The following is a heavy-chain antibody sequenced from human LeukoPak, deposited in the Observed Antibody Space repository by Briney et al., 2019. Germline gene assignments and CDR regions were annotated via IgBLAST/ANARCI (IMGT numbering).Heavy chain of an antibody. CDR2: MNPNSGGT. Sequence: GASVKVSCKASGYTFTSYDINWVRQATGQGLEWMGWMNPNSGGTNYAQKFQGRVTMTRDTSISTAYMELSRLRSDDTAVYYCARERITGYYYYMDVWGKGTTVTISS. CDR3: ARERITGYYYYMDV. D-gene: IGHD3-3*01. J-gene: IGHJ6*03. V-gene: IGHV1-2*02. CDR1: GYTFTSYD.